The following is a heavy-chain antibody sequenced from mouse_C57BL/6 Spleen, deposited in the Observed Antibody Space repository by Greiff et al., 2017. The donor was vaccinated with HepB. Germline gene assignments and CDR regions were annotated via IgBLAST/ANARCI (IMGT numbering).Heavy chain of an antibody. CDR3: AREPITTVVATRYFDV. J-gene: IGHJ1*03. CDR2: IDPSDSYT. D-gene: IGHD1-1*01. Sequence: VQLQQPGAELVMPGASVKLSCKASGYTFTSYWMHWVKQRPGQGLEWIGEIDPSDSYTNYNQKFKGKSTLTVDKSSSTAYMQLSSLTSEDSAVYYCAREPITTVVATRYFDVWGTGTTVTVSS. V-gene: IGHV1-69*01. CDR1: GYTFTSYW.